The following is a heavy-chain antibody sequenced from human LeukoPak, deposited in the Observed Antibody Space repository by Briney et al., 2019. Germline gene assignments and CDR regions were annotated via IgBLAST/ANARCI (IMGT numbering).Heavy chain of an antibody. V-gene: IGHV1-69*05. CDR3: ARDAGSREGFDY. J-gene: IGHJ4*02. D-gene: IGHD3-10*01. Sequence: SVKVSCKASAGTFSSYAISWVRQAPGQGLEWMGGIIPIFGTANYAQKFQGRVTITTDESTSTAYMELSSLRSEDTAVYYCARDAGSREGFDYWGQGTLVTVSS. CDR1: AGTFSSYA. CDR2: IIPIFGTA.